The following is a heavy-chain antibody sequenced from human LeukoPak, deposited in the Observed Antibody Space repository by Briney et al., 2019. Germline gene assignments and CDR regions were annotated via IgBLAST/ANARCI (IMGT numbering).Heavy chain of an antibody. D-gene: IGHD3-22*01. CDR3: ARGYYYDSSGYYPFDY. Sequence: GGSLRLSCAASGFTFSTYWMHWVRQPPGKGLVWVSHINSDGTSTNYADSVKGRFIISRDNAKNSLYLQMNSLRAEDTAVYYCARGYYYDSSGYYPFDYWGQGTLVTVSS. CDR2: INSDGTST. V-gene: IGHV3-74*01. J-gene: IGHJ4*02. CDR1: GFTFSTYW.